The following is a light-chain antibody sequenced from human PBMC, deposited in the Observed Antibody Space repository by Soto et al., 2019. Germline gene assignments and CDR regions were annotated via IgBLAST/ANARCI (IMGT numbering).Light chain of an antibody. CDR1: QSISSY. CDR2: AAS. Sequence: DRVTITCRASQSISSYLNWYQQKPGKAPKLLIYAASSLQSGVPSRGSGSGSETDLTLTISSLQPEDFATYSCQQSYSTTWTFGQGTKVDIK. V-gene: IGKV1-39*01. J-gene: IGKJ1*01. CDR3: QQSYSTTWT.